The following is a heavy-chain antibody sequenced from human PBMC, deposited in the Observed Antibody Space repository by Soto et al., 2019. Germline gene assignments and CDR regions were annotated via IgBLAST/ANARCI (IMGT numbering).Heavy chain of an antibody. CDR2: IIPYYNTL. D-gene: IGHD6-13*01. Sequence: QAQVVQSGAEVRKPGSSVKLSCKASEGTFKSYAIAWVRQAPGQGLEWMGGIIPYYNTLNYAQKFQDRVTITADDSTNTVYMELSSLRSDDTAVYFCASGASSWYPYFFDSWAQGTLVTVSS. CDR1: EGTFKSYA. CDR3: ASGASSWYPYFFDS. V-gene: IGHV1-69*01. J-gene: IGHJ4*02.